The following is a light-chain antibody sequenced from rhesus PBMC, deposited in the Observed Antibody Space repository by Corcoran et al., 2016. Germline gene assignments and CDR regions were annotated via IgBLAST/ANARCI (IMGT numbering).Light chain of an antibody. CDR1: ENVNNY. CDR3: QHSYGTPQT. J-gene: IGKJ1*01. V-gene: IGKV1-74*01. Sequence: DIQMTQSPSSLSASVGDRVTITCRARENVNNYLHWYQQNTGKAPKLLIYAASTLQSGVPSRFSGSGSGTDYTFPIRSLQPEDVATYCCQHSYGTPQTFGQGTKVEIK. CDR2: AAS.